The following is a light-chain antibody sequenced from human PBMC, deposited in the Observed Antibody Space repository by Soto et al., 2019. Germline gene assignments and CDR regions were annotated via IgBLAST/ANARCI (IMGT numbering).Light chain of an antibody. CDR2: DAS. J-gene: IGKJ4*01. CDR3: QQFNSYPRT. CDR1: QSVTSTS. Sequence: EIVLTQSPATLSLSPGERVTLSCGASQSVTSTSLAWYQQKPGQAPRLLIYDASSRATGIPDRFSGGGSGTNFTLTISSLEPEEFAVDYCQQFNSYPRTFGGGTKVDIK. V-gene: IGKV3D-20*01.